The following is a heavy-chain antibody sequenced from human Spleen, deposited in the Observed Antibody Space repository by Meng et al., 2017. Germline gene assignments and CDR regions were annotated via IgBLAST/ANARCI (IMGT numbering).Heavy chain of an antibody. V-gene: IGHV4-61*02. CDR1: GSSIITGNYY. CDR3: AVGSSTQIDY. CDR2: IHTTGST. D-gene: IGHD5/OR15-5a*01. Sequence: SETLSPTCTVSGSSIITGNYYWIWIRQPAGKGLEWIGRIHTTGSTNYNPSLKSRVTISVDTSKNQFSLKLSSVTAADTAMHYCAVGSSTQIDYWGQGTLVTVSS. J-gene: IGHJ4*02.